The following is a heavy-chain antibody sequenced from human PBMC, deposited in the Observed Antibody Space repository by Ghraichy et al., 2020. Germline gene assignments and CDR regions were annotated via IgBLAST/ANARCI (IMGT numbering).Heavy chain of an antibody. D-gene: IGHD6-13*01. J-gene: IGHJ6*02. CDR1: GGSISSSSYY. CDR3: ANSYSSSWYPHYYYYYGMDV. Sequence: SETLSLTCTVSGGSISSSSYYWGWIRQPPGKGLEWIGSIYYSGSTYYNPSLKSRVTISVDTSKNQFSLKLSSVTAADTAVYYCANSYSSSWYPHYYYYYGMDVWGQGTTVTVSS. CDR2: IYYSGST. V-gene: IGHV4-39*01.